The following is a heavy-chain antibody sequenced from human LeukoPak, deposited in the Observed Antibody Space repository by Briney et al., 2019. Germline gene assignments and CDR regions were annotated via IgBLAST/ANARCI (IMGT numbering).Heavy chain of an antibody. CDR1: GGSISSGGYY. J-gene: IGHJ5*02. V-gene: IGHV4-31*03. D-gene: IGHD1-26*01. CDR3: ARGSLSEFDP. CDR2: IYYSGST. Sequence: SETLSLTCTVSGGSISSGGYYWSWIRQHPGKGLEWIGYIYYSGSTYYNPSLKSRVTISVDTSKNQFSLKLSSVTAADTAVYYCARGSLSEFDPWCQGTLVTVSS.